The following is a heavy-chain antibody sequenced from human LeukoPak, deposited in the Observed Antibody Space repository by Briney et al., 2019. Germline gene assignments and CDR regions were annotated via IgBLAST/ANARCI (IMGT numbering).Heavy chain of an antibody. CDR2: IYPGDSDT. J-gene: IGHJ4*02. Sequence: GESLKISCKGSGYNFTNYWIGWVRQMPGKGLEWMGIIYPGDSDTTYSPSFQGQVTISADKSISTAYLQWSSLKASDTAMYYCARRRDGYNYVGTDYWGQGTLVAVSS. CDR3: ARRRDGYNYVGTDY. CDR1: GYNFTNYW. V-gene: IGHV5-51*01. D-gene: IGHD5-24*01.